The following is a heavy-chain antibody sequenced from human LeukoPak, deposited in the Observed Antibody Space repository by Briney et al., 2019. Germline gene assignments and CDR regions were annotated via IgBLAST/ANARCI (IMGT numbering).Heavy chain of an antibody. V-gene: IGHV4-4*02. Sequence: SGTLSLTCAVSGGSISSSNWWSWVRQPPGKGLEWIGEIYHSGSTNYNPSLKSRVTISVDKSKNQFSLKLSSVTAADTAVYYCARTPSRYYDILTGYPFDYWGQGTLVTVSS. CDR2: IYHSGST. CDR1: GGSISSSNW. J-gene: IGHJ4*02. CDR3: ARTPSRYYDILTGYPFDY. D-gene: IGHD3-9*01.